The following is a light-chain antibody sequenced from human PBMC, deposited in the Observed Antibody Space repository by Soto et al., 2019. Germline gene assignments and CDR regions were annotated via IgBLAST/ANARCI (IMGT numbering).Light chain of an antibody. CDR1: QSVSRY. Sequence: EIVLTQSPATLSLSPGERATLSCRASQSVSRYLAWYQQKPGQAPRLLINDASNRATGIPARFSGSGSGTDFTLTISSLEPEDFAVYYGQQRSNWPLTFGPGTKLEIK. V-gene: IGKV3-11*01. CDR3: QQRSNWPLT. J-gene: IGKJ3*01. CDR2: DAS.